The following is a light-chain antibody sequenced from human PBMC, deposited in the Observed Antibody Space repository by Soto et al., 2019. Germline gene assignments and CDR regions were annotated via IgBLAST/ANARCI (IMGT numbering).Light chain of an antibody. CDR2: GNS. CDR3: QSYDRSLSGLV. J-gene: IGLJ2*01. V-gene: IGLV1-40*01. Sequence: QSVLTQPPSVSGAPGQRGTISCTGSSSNIGAGYDVHWYQQLPGTAPKLLIYGNSNRPSGVPDRFSGSKSGTSASLAIAGVQAEDEAEYSCQSYDRSLSGLVFGGGTKVTVL. CDR1: SSNIGAGYD.